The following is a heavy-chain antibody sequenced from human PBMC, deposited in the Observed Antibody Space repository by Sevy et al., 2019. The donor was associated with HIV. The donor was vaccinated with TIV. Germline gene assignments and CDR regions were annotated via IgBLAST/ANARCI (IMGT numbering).Heavy chain of an antibody. CDR2: IYSDGTT. D-gene: IGHD5-18*01. Sequence: GGSLRLSCAASGFTVSSNYMTWVRQVPGKGLEGVSVIYSDGTTYHADSVKDGFTISSDNSKNTLYLQMNSLRAEDTAVYYCARGKSGYGYALNYWGQGTLVTVSS. V-gene: IGHV3-66*01. CDR3: ARGKSGYGYALNY. CDR1: GFTVSSNY. J-gene: IGHJ4*02.